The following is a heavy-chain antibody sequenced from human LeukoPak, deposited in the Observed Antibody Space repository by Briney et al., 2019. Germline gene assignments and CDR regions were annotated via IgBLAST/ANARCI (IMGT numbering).Heavy chain of an antibody. CDR3: ARGVPAAYDYYYYMDV. V-gene: IGHV1-18*01. CDR1: GYTFTSYG. J-gene: IGHJ6*03. D-gene: IGHD2-2*01. CDR2: ISAYNGNT. Sequence: ASVKVSCKASGYTFTSYGISWVRQAPGQGLEWMGWISAYNGNTNYAQKLQGRVTMTTDTSTSTAYMELRSLRSDDTAVYYCARGVPAAYDYYYYMDVWGKGTTVTVSS.